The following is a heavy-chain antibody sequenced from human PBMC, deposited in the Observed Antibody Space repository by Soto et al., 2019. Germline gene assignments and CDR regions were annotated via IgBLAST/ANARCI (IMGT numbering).Heavy chain of an antibody. V-gene: IGHV1-18*01. D-gene: IGHD3-16*01. Sequence: QVQLVQSGAEVKKPGASVKVSCKASGYTFTSYGLSWVQQAPGQGLEWMGWINGYTGNTNYAQKFQGRVTMTTDTSTNTAYLDLWTLISDDTAVYYCARSWVTGKGGIDVWGQGTTVTVSS. CDR1: GYTFTSYG. CDR3: ARSWVTGKGGIDV. CDR2: INGYTGNT. J-gene: IGHJ6*02.